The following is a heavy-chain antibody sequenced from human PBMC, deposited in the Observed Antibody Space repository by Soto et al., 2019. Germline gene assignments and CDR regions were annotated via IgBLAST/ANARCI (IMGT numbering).Heavy chain of an antibody. D-gene: IGHD3-22*01. CDR2: INPSGGST. CDR1: GYTFTSYY. V-gene: IGHV1-46*01. CDR3: AREGVGYYYDSSGSNGAFDI. J-gene: IGHJ3*02. Sequence: ASVKVSCKASGYTFTSYYMHWVRQAPGQGLEWMGIINPSGGSTSYAQKFQGRVTMTRDTSTSAVYMELSSLRSEDTAVYYCAREGVGYYYDSSGSNGAFDIWG.